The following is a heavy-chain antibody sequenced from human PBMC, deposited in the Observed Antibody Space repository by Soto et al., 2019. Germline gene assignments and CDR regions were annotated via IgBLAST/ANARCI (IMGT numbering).Heavy chain of an antibody. CDR1: GFTFNNYA. V-gene: IGHV3-30-3*01. CDR3: ARDPLWGTAMVLWYFDL. J-gene: IGHJ2*01. Sequence: GGALRLSCAASGFTFNNYAMHWVRPAPGRGLEWVALISYDGSNKYYADSVKGRFTISRDNSKNTLYLQMNSLRAEDTAVYYCARDPLWGTAMVLWYFDLWGRGTLVTSPQ. CDR2: ISYDGSNK. D-gene: IGHD5-18*01.